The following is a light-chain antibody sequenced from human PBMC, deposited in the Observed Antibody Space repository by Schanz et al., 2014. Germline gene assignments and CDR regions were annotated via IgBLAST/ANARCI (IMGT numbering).Light chain of an antibody. V-gene: IGLV2-14*02. CDR2: EGS. CDR3: SSYTSSSTVV. CDR1: SSDVGSYNL. Sequence: QSALTQPASVSGSPGQSITISCTGTSSDVGSYNLVSWYQQHPGKAPKLMIYEGSKRPSGVSNRFSASKSGNTASLTISRLQAEDEADYYCSSYTSSSTVVFGGGTKLTVL. J-gene: IGLJ2*01.